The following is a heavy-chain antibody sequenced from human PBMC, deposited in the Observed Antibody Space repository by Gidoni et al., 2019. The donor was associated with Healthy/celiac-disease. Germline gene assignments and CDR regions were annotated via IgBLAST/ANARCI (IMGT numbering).Heavy chain of an antibody. CDR2: IYYSGST. D-gene: IGHD4-17*01. CDR3: ARHRGGDTVTTGGRYFGPIDY. Sequence: QLQLQESGPGLVKPSETLSLTCTVSGGSISSSSYYWGWIRQPPGKGLEWIGSIYYSGSTYYNPSLKSRVTISVDTSKNQFSLKLSSVTAADTAVYYCARHRGGDTVTTGGRYFGPIDYWGQGTLVTVSS. CDR1: GGSISSSSYY. J-gene: IGHJ4*02. V-gene: IGHV4-39*01.